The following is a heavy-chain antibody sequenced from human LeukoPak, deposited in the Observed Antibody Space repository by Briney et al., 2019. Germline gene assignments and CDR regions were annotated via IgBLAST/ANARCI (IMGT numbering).Heavy chain of an antibody. J-gene: IGHJ5*02. Sequence: SETLSLTCTVSGGSISSYYWSWIRQPPGKGLEWIGYIYYSGSTNYNPSLKSRVTISVDTSKNQISLKLSSVTAADTAVYYCARSSTSSVRYNWFDPWGQGTLVTVSS. V-gene: IGHV4-59*08. CDR3: ARSSTSSVRYNWFDP. D-gene: IGHD2-2*01. CDR2: IYYSGST. CDR1: GGSISSYY.